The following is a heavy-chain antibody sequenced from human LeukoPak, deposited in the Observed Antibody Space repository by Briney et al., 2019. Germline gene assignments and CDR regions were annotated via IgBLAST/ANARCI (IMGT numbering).Heavy chain of an antibody. CDR1: GFTFSSYG. CDR3: AKDDSSGYYYVGNFDY. V-gene: IGHV3-33*06. Sequence: GGSLRLSCAASGFTFSSYGMHWVRQAPGKGLECVAVIWYDGSNKYYADSVKGRFTISRDNSKNTLYLQMNSLRAEDTAVYYCAKDDSSGYYYVGNFDYWGQGTLVTVSS. CDR2: IWYDGSNK. D-gene: IGHD3-22*01. J-gene: IGHJ4*02.